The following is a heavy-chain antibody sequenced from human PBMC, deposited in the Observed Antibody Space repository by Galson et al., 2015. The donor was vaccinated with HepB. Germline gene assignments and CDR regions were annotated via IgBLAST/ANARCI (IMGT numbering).Heavy chain of an antibody. CDR2: IIPIFGTA. J-gene: IGHJ2*01. CDR3: ARAGDYGDYVFSWYFDL. V-gene: IGHV1-69*13. CDR1: GGTFSSYA. D-gene: IGHD4-17*01. Sequence: SVKVSCKASGGTFSSYAISWVRQAPGQGLEWMGGIIPIFGTANYAQKFQGRVTITADESTSTAYMELSSLRSEDTAVYYCARAGDYGDYVFSWYFDLWGRGTLVTVSS.